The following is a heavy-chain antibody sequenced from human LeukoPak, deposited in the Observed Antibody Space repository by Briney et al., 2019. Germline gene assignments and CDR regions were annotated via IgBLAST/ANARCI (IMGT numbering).Heavy chain of an antibody. CDR3: ATKTSGSYPFDY. V-gene: IGHV3-23*01. CDR2: ISGSGVST. CDR1: GFTFSSYA. Sequence: PGGSLRLSCAASGFTFSSYAMNWVRQAPGKGLEWVSGISGSGVSTYYADSVKGRFTISRDNAKNSLYLQMNSLRAEDTAVYYCATKTSGSYPFDYWGQGTLVTVSS. D-gene: IGHD1-26*01. J-gene: IGHJ4*02.